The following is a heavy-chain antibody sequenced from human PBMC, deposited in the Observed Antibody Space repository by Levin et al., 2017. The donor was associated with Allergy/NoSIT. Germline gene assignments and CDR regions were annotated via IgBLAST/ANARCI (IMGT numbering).Heavy chain of an antibody. D-gene: IGHD3-3*01. CDR2: ISPYNVNT. CDR1: GYTFTTHG. CDR3: AKDAETGRYYTSGA. J-gene: IGHJ5*02. Sequence: ASVKVSCKASGYTFTTHGISWVRQAPGQGLEWMGWISPYNVNTNYAQKFQGRVTLTADTSTSTAYMELRSLRSDDTAVYYCAKDAETGRYYTSGAWGQGTLVTVSS. V-gene: IGHV1-18*01.